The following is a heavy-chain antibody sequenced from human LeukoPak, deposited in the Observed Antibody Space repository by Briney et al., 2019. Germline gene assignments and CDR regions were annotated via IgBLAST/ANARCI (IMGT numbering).Heavy chain of an antibody. CDR2: IYTSGST. CDR3: ARGLRIQLWVPYYYYYMDV. CDR1: GGSISSGSYY. D-gene: IGHD5-18*01. Sequence: SETLSLTCTVSGGSISSGSYYWSWIRQPAGKGLEWIGRIYTSGSTNYNPSLKSRVTISVDTSKNQFSLKLSSVTAADTAVYYCARGLRIQLWVPYYYYYMDVWGKGTTVTISS. J-gene: IGHJ6*03. V-gene: IGHV4-61*02.